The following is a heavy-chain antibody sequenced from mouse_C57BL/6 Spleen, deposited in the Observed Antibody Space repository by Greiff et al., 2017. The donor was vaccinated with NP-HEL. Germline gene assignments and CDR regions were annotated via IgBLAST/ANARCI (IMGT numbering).Heavy chain of an antibody. Sequence: QVQLQQSGAELVKPGASVKLSCKASGYTFTEYTIHWVKQRSGQGLEWIGWFYPGSGSIKYNEKFKDKATLTADKSSSTVYMELSRLTSEYSADYFATRNEDANYYGSWFAYWGQGTLVTVSA. CDR3: TRNEDANYYGSWFAY. D-gene: IGHD1-1*01. CDR1: GYTFTEYT. V-gene: IGHV1-62-2*01. J-gene: IGHJ3*01. CDR2: FYPGSGSI.